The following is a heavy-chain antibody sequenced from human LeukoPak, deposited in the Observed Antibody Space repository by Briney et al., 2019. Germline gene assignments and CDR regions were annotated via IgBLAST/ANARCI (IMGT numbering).Heavy chain of an antibody. CDR1: GGSISSYY. J-gene: IGHJ4*02. Sequence: SETLSLTCTVSGGSISSYYWSWIRQPPGKGLEWIGYIYYSGSTNYNPSLKSRVTISVDTSKNQFSLKLSPVTAADTAVYYCARERGYSSSWYPYYWGQGTLVTVSS. V-gene: IGHV4-59*01. D-gene: IGHD6-13*01. CDR3: ARERGYSSSWYPYY. CDR2: IYYSGST.